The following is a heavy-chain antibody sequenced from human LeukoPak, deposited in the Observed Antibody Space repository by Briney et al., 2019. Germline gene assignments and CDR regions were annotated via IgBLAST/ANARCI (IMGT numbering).Heavy chain of an antibody. Sequence: SETLSLTCNVSGGSIRSYYWSWIRQPPGKGLELIGHIYYSGSTTYNPSPKSRVTISVETSKNQSSFMLTSVTAADTAVLYFSGDWSTSKAFDIWGQGTMVTVSS. CDR3: SGDWSTSKAFDI. D-gene: IGHD4-11*01. J-gene: IGHJ3*02. CDR1: GGSIRSYY. V-gene: IGHV4-59*01. CDR2: IYYSGST.